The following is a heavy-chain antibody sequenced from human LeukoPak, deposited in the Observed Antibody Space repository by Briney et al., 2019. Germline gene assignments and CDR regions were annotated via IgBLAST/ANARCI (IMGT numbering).Heavy chain of an antibody. V-gene: IGHV1-2*02. CDR3: ARDPSSSYNWFDP. J-gene: IGHJ5*02. Sequence: ASVKVSCKASGYTFTGYYMHWVRQAPGQGLEWMGWINPKSGGTKYAQKFQGRVTVTRDTSISTAYMVLSRLRSDDTAVYYCARDPSSSYNWFDPWGQGTLVTVSS. D-gene: IGHD6-6*01. CDR1: GYTFTGYY. CDR2: INPKSGGT.